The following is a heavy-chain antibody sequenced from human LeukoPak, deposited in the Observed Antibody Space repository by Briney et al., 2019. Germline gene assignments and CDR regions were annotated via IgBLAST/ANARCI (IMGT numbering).Heavy chain of an antibody. CDR1: GFTFSSYG. V-gene: IGHV3-30*18. CDR3: AKDLGYYVSGSYYNVAGMDV. Sequence: GGSLRLSCAASGFTFSSYGMHWVRQAPGKGLEWVAVISYDGSNKYYADSVKGRFTISRDNSKNTLYLQMNSLRAEDTAVYYCAKDLGYYVSGSYYNVAGMDVWGQGTTVTVSS. CDR2: ISYDGSNK. J-gene: IGHJ6*02. D-gene: IGHD3-10*01.